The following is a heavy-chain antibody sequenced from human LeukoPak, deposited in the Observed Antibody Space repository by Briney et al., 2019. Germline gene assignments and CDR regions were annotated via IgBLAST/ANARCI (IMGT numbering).Heavy chain of an antibody. D-gene: IGHD2-15*01. CDR1: GGSFSGYY. CDR3: ARDRSYCSGGSCSYYFDY. V-gene: IGHV4-34*01. CDR2: IYHSGST. Sequence: SETLSLTCAVYGGSFSGYYWSWIRQPPGKGLEWIGSIYHSGSTYYNPSLKSRVTISVDTSKNQFSLKLSSVTAADTAVYYCARDRSYCSGGSCSYYFDYWGQGTLVTVSS. J-gene: IGHJ4*02.